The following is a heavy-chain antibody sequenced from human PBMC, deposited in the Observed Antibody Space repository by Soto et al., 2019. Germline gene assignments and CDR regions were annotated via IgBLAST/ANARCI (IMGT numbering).Heavy chain of an antibody. D-gene: IGHD6-19*01. CDR3: ARLPSTSSGWYGGWFDP. V-gene: IGHV3-33*01. CDR1: GFTFSSYG. Sequence: QVQLVESGGGVVQPGRSLRLSCAASGFTFSSYGMHWVRQAPGKGLEWVAVIWYDGSNKYYADSVKGRFTISRDNSKNTLYLQMNSLRAEDTAVYYCARLPSTSSGWYGGWFDPWGQGTLVTVSS. J-gene: IGHJ5*02. CDR2: IWYDGSNK.